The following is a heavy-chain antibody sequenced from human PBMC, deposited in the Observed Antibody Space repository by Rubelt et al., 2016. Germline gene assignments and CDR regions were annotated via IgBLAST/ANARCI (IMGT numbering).Heavy chain of an antibody. CDR3: AHIILILDLALYYFDY. J-gene: IGHJ4*02. CDR1: GFSLSTSGVG. V-gene: IGHV2-5*02. Sequence: QITLKESGPTLVKPTQTLTLTCTFSGFSLSTSGVGVGWIRQPPGKALEWLALIYWDDDKRYSPSLKSRLTITKATSKNQVVLTMNNKDPVDTATYYWAHIILILDLALYYFDYWGQGPLVTVSS. D-gene: IGHD3-16*01. CDR2: IYWDDDK.